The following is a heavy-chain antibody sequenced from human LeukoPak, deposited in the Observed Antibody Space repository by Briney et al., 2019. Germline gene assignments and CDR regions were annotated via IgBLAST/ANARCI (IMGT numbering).Heavy chain of an antibody. Sequence: GGSLRLSCAASGFTFDDSGMSWVRQAPGKGLEWVSGIDWSGDSTGYADSVKGRFTISRDNAKNSLYLQMNSLRAEDTAVYYCARPIAARRDYWGQGTLVTVSS. CDR2: IDWSGDST. V-gene: IGHV3-20*04. CDR3: ARPIAARRDY. J-gene: IGHJ4*02. D-gene: IGHD6-6*01. CDR1: GFTFDDSG.